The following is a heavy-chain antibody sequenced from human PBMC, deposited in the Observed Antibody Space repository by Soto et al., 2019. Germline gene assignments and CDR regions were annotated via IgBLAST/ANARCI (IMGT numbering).Heavy chain of an antibody. J-gene: IGHJ6*03. CDR1: GDSVSSNSAA. V-gene: IGHV6-1*01. D-gene: IGHD3-3*01. Sequence: PSQTLSRTCAISGDSVSSNSAAWNWIRQSPSRGLEWLGRTYYRSKWYNDYAVSVKSRITINPDTSKNQFSLQLNSVTPEDTAVYYCARGFSYDFWSGPSRYYYYYMDVWGKGTTVTVSS. CDR3: ARGFSYDFWSGPSRYYYYYMDV. CDR2: TYYRSKWYN.